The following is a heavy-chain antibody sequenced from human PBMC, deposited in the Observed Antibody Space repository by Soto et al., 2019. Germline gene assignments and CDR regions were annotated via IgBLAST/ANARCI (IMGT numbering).Heavy chain of an antibody. CDR3: TRSPVLVRGVRAFDF. CDR1: AFTFSRYD. Sequence: LXLSCAASAFTFSRYDMHWVRQATGKSLEWVSAIGTAGDTYYPGSVKGRFTISRENAKNSLYLQMNSLRAGDTAVYYCTRSPVLVRGVRAFDFWGQGILVTVSS. CDR2: IGTAGDT. V-gene: IGHV3-13*01. D-gene: IGHD3-10*01. J-gene: IGHJ4*02.